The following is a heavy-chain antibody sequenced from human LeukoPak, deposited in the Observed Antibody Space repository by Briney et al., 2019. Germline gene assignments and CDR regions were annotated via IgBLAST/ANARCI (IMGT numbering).Heavy chain of an antibody. CDR2: IRYDGSNK. V-gene: IGHV3-30*02. D-gene: IGHD3-3*01. CDR3: ASSYDFWSGSLVAFDI. J-gene: IGHJ3*02. CDR1: GFTFSSYG. Sequence: PGGSLRLSCAASGFTFSSYGMHWVRQAPGKGLEWVAFIRYDGSNKYYADSVKGRFTISRDNSKNTLYLQMNSLRAEDTAVYYCASSYDFWSGSLVAFDIWGQGTMVTVSS.